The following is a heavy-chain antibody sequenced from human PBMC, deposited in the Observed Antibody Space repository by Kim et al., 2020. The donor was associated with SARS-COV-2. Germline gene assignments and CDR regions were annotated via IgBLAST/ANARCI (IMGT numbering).Heavy chain of an antibody. Sequence: GGSLRLSCAASGFSFSDSAMHWVRQASGKGLEWVGRIRSKANSYATTYAASVKGRFTISRDDSKNAAYLQMNSLKTEDTAVYYCTRGPGTTLAFWDAYDFWGQGTMVTVSS. V-gene: IGHV3-73*01. CDR2: IRSKANSYAT. D-gene: IGHD1-1*01. CDR1: GFSFSDSA. CDR3: TRGPGTTLAFWDAYDF. J-gene: IGHJ3*01.